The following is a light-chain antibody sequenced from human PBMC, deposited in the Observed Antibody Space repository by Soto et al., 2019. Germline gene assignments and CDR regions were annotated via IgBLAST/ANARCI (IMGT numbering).Light chain of an antibody. V-gene: IGKV3-20*01. J-gene: IGKJ5*01. CDR2: GAS. CDR1: QSVSSSY. CDR3: QQYNNWIT. Sequence: EIVLKQTPGTLSLSPGERATLSCRASQSVSSSYLAWYQQKPGQTPRLLIYGASNRATGIPDRFSGSGSGTDFTLTISSLQSEDFAVYYCQQYNNWITFGQGTRLEIK.